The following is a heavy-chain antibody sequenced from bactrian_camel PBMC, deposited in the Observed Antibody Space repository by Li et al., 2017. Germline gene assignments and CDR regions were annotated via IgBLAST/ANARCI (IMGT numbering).Heavy chain of an antibody. D-gene: IGHD3*01. Sequence: HVQLVESGGGSVQAGGSLSASCAASGFTFNSCGMDWYQAPGKEREFVSSISTDGTTVYADSVKGQFAISKDNAKNTLYLQMNLLKTEDTAIYYCATPAEPWFPSSLKANNVGSGQGTQVTVS. CDR1: GFTFNSCG. J-gene: IGHJ4*01. CDR2: ISTDGTT. V-gene: IGHV3S55*01.